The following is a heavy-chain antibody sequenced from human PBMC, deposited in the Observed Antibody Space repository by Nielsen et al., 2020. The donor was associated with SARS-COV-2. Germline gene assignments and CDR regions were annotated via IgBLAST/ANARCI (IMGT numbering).Heavy chain of an antibody. CDR2: IWPDDSDT. D-gene: IGHD6-19*01. Sequence: KVSCKGSGYIFTNYWIGWVRQTPGKGLEWVGSIWPDDSDTTYSPSFQGQVTISADKSVSTAHLQWSSLKASDTAIYYCAKLKSVSGRGWFYFDSWGQGTQVTVSS. V-gene: IGHV5-51*01. J-gene: IGHJ4*02. CDR3: AKLKSVSGRGWFYFDS. CDR1: GYIFTNYW.